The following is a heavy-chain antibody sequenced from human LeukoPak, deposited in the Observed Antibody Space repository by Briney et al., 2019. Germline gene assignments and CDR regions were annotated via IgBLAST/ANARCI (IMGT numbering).Heavy chain of an antibody. CDR3: TKYFASGSYYKLPH. D-gene: IGHD3-10*01. Sequence: GGSLRLSCAASGFTFSSYAMSWVRQAPGKGLEWVSGIIDNGYITYYANSVRGRFTISRDNSKNTLFLQMNSLRAEDTAVYYCTKYFASGSYYKLPHWGQGTLVTVSS. CDR1: GFTFSSYA. J-gene: IGHJ1*01. CDR2: IIDNGYIT. V-gene: IGHV3-23*01.